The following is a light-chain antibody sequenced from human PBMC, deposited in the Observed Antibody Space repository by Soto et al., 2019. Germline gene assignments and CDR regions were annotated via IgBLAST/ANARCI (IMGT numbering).Light chain of an antibody. J-gene: IGKJ2*01. CDR3: QQYGTSPYT. CDR1: QSVSSSS. CDR2: GAS. Sequence: EIVLTQSPGTLSLSPGERATLYCRASQSVSSSSLAWYQQKPGQAPRLLIYGASSRATGIPDRFSGSGSGTDFTLTIPRLEPEDFAVYYCQQYGTSPYTFGQGTKLEIK. V-gene: IGKV3-20*01.